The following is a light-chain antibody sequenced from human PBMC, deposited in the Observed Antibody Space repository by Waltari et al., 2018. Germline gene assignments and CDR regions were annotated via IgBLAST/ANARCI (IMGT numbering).Light chain of an antibody. Sequence: DIVMTQSPDSLAVSLGERATINCRSSQSVLSRSNNKNYLAWYQRKQGQPPKLLIYWASTRESGVPDRFSGSGSGTDFTLTISSLQAEDFAVYYCQQYGSSPFTFGPGTKVDIK. V-gene: IGKV4-1*01. CDR2: WAS. CDR1: QSVLSRSNNKNY. CDR3: QQYGSSPFT. J-gene: IGKJ3*01.